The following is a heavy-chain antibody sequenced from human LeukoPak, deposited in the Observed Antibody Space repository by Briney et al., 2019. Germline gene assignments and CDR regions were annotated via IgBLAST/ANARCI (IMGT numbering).Heavy chain of an antibody. Sequence: PGGSLRLSCAASGYTFSSYSMNWVRQAPGKGLEGVSSISSSSYIYYADSVKGRFTISRDNAKNSLYLQMNSQRAEDTAVYYCARDLGEWFGELLSPHFDYWGQGTLVTVSS. D-gene: IGHD3-10*01. J-gene: IGHJ4*02. CDR3: ARDLGEWFGELLSPHFDY. CDR1: GYTFSSYS. V-gene: IGHV3-21*01. CDR2: ISSSSYI.